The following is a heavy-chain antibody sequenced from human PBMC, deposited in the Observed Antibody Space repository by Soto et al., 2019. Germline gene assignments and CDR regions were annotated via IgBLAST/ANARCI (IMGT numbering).Heavy chain of an antibody. Sequence: PAGSLNLSCASSGFPFSKYVMHWVRQAPGKGLEWVALIWNDGIRKVYVDSVKGRFTISRDNSKNTLDLQMNNLRDEDTAVYYCARDDDNDANALDYWGPGTLVTLSS. CDR2: IWNDGIRK. CDR1: GFPFSKYV. CDR3: ARDDDNDANALDY. J-gene: IGHJ4*02. V-gene: IGHV3-33*01.